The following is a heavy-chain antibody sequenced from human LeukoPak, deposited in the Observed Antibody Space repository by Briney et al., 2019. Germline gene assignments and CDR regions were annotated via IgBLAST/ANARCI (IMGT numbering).Heavy chain of an antibody. CDR2: ISAYNGNT. CDR1: GYTFTSYY. V-gene: IGHV1-18*04. D-gene: IGHD3-16*02. CDR3: ARGHDFVWGSYRTSFDY. J-gene: IGHJ4*02. Sequence: ASVKVSCKASGYTFTSYYMHWVRQAPGQGLEWMGWISAYNGNTNYAQKFQDRVTMTTDTSTSTAYMELRSLRPDDTAVYYCARGHDFVWGSYRTSFDYWGQGTLVTVSS.